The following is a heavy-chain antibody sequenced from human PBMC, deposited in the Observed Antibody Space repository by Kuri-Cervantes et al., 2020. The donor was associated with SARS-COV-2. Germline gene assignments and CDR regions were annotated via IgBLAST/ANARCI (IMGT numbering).Heavy chain of an antibody. V-gene: IGHV1-18*01. CDR2: ISTYNGNT. CDR1: GYTFTNYG. CDR3: ARGGYYDSSGYYYLHKASFRDY. J-gene: IGHJ4*02. D-gene: IGHD3-22*01. Sequence: ASVKVSCKASGYTFTNYGITWVRQAPGQGLEWVGWISTYNGNTHYAQRLQDRVIMIADTSTTTAYMELTSLRSDDTAVYYCARGGYYDSSGYYYLHKASFRDYWGQGTRVTVSS.